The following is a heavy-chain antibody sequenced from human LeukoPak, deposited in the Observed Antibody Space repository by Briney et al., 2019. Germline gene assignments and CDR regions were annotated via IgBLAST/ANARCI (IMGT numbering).Heavy chain of an antibody. Sequence: GGSLRLSCAASEFTFRTYGFHWVRQAPGKGLEWVAFIQYDGSETFYIDSVKGRFTISRDSSKNTLYLQMNSLRPQDTAVYYCAKDLNSRYSYGLEYYMDVWGKGTTVTVSS. J-gene: IGHJ6*03. V-gene: IGHV3-30*02. CDR3: AKDLNSRYSYGLEYYMDV. CDR2: IQYDGSET. D-gene: IGHD5-18*01. CDR1: EFTFRTYG.